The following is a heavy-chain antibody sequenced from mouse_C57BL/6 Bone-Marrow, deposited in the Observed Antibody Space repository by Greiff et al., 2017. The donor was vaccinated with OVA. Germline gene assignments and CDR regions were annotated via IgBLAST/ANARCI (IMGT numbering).Heavy chain of an antibody. CDR2: IYPGGGDT. V-gene: IGHV1-82*01. D-gene: IGHD1-1*01. J-gene: IGHJ2*01. Sequence: VQLQESGPELVKPGASVKISCKASGYAFSSSWMNWVKQRPGKGLEWIGRIYPGGGDTNYNGKFKGKATLTADKSSSTAYMQLSSLTSEDSAVYFCARRSNYYGSSPYYFDYWGQGTTLTVSS. CDR1: GYAFSSSW. CDR3: ARRSNYYGSSPYYFDY.